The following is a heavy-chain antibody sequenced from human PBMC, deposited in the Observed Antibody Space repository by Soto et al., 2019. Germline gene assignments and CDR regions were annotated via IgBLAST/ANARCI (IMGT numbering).Heavy chain of an antibody. CDR3: EKSLPRTGRFHY. CDR1: GASITSTTYF. CDR2: IYDIGKT. Sequence: PSETLALTCTLSGASITSTTYFGAWILQPPGTGLEWVFSIYDIGKTHYNPSLKSRVTIAVDRSKNQFSLQMTSVPAADTDVYYREKSLPRTGRFHYWGRGPLVTVPS. J-gene: IGHJ4*02. V-gene: IGHV4-39*01.